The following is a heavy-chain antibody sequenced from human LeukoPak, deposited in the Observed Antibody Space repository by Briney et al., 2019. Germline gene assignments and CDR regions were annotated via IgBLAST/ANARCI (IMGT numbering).Heavy chain of an antibody. CDR2: ISSSSSTI. V-gene: IGHV3-48*01. D-gene: IGHD6-6*01. J-gene: IGHJ4*02. Sequence: GGSLRLSCAASGFTFSSYSMNWVRQAPGKGLEWVSYISSSSSTIYYADSVKGRFSISRDNAKNSLYLQMNSLRAEDTALYYCARSSLYSSSSYYFDYWGQGTLVTVSS. CDR3: ARSSLYSSSSYYFDY. CDR1: GFTFSSYS.